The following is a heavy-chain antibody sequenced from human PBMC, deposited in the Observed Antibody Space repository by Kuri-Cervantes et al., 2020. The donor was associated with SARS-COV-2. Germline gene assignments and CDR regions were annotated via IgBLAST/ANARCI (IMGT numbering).Heavy chain of an antibody. Sequence: GESLKISCAASGFTFSNYGMHWVRQAPGKGLEWVANINQDGSARYCGESVQGRFTISIDNAKNSLYLQMNSLRGEDTALYYCVSALGAAEADFWGRGTLVTVSS. V-gene: IGHV3-7*01. J-gene: IGHJ4*02. CDR2: INQDGSAR. CDR3: VSALGAAEADF. D-gene: IGHD1-26*01. CDR1: GFTFSNYG.